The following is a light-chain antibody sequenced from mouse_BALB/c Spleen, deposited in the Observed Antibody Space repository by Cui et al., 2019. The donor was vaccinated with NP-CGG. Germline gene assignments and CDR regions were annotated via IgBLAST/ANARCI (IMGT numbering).Light chain of an antibody. Sequence: QAVVTHESALTTSPYETVTLTCRSSTGAVTTSNYANWVQEKPDHLFTGLIGGTNNRAPGVPARFSGSLIGDKAALTITGAQTEDEAIYFCALWYSNHWVFGGGTKLTVL. CDR1: TGAVTTSNY. V-gene: IGLV1*01. J-gene: IGLJ1*01. CDR3: ALWYSNHWV. CDR2: GTN.